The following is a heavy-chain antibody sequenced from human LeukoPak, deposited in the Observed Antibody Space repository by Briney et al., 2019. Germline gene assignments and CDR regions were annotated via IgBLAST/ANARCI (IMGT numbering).Heavy chain of an antibody. CDR2: IYTSGST. D-gene: IGHD2-15*01. CDR3: ARHIRGDYYYYMDV. Sequence: SETLSLTCTVSGGSISSYYWSWIRQPPGKGLEWIGYIYTSGSTNYNPSLTSRVTISVDTSKNQFSLKLSSVTAADTAVYYCARHIRGDYYYYMDVWGKGTTVTVSS. V-gene: IGHV4-4*09. J-gene: IGHJ6*03. CDR1: GGSISSYY.